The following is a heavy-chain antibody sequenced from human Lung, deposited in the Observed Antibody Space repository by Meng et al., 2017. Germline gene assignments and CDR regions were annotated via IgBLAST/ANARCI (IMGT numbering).Heavy chain of an antibody. CDR3: ARGQKGYFDL. CDR2: IYNSGST. J-gene: IGHJ2*01. CDR1: GGSISSSNYY. Sequence: QVQLQESGPGLVKPSQPLSLTCTVSGGSISSSNYYWSWIRQPLGKGLEWSGHIYNSGSTYYNPSPKSRITISVDTSKNQFSLKLSSVTAADTAVYYCARGQKGYFDLWGRGTLVTVSS. V-gene: IGHV4-30-4*01.